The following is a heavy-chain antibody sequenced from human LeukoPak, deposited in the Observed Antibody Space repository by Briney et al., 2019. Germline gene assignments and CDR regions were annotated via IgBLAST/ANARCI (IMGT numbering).Heavy chain of an antibody. CDR2: IWYDGSNK. Sequence: GRSLRLSCAASGFTFSSYGMHWVRQAPGKGLEWVAVIWYDGSNKYYADSVKGRFTISRDNSKNTLYLQMNSLRAEDTSVYYCVRCNSGSNWFDPWGQGTLVIVSS. V-gene: IGHV3-33*01. CDR1: GFTFSSYG. J-gene: IGHJ5*02. CDR3: VRCNSGSNWFDP. D-gene: IGHD3-10*01.